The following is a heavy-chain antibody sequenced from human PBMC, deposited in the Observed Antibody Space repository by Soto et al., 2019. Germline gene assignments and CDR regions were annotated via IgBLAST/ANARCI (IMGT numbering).Heavy chain of an antibody. V-gene: IGHV3-74*01. J-gene: IGHJ4*02. D-gene: IGHD1-1*01. CDR1: GFAFSACW. CDR3: ARGPRVSSTGTGAH. Sequence: PGESLKISCAVSGFAFSACWMHWVRQVPGKGLTWVSRISDDGSTATYADSVKGRFVISRDNAKNSLYLEMNTLRVDDSGLYYCARGPRVSSTGTGAHWGRGTLVTVSS. CDR2: ISDDGSTA.